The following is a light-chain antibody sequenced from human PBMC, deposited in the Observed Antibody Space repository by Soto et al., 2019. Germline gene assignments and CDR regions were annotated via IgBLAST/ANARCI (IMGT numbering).Light chain of an antibody. Sequence: QPVLTQPPSVSAAPGQKVTFSCSGSSSNIGKNYVSWYQQVPGTAPKLLIYEDNKRRSGIPVRFSGSKSGTSATLGITGLQTGDEADYYCGTWDSSLSVFVFGTGTKVTVL. V-gene: IGLV1-51*02. J-gene: IGLJ1*01. CDR2: EDN. CDR1: SSNIGKNY. CDR3: GTWDSSLSVFV.